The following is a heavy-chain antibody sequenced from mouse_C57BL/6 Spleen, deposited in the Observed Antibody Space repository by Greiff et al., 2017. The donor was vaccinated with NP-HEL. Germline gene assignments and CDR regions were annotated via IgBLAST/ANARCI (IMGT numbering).Heavy chain of an antibody. CDR1: GFTFSSYT. D-gene: IGHD2-4*01. J-gene: IGHJ1*03. Sequence: MLVESGGGLVKPGGSLKLSCAASGFTFSSYTMSWVRQTPEKRLEWVATISGGGGNTYYPDSVKGRFTISRDNAKNTLYLQMSSLRSEDTALYYCARHASYDYDWYFDVWGTGTTVTVSS. V-gene: IGHV5-9*01. CDR2: ISGGGGNT. CDR3: ARHASYDYDWYFDV.